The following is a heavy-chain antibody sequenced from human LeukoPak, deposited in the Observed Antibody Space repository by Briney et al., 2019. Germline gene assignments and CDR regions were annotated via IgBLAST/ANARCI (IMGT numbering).Heavy chain of an antibody. V-gene: IGHV1-8*03. D-gene: IGHD3-3*01. CDR3: ARGPFVTIFGVVRAFDI. CDR1: GYTFTSYD. CDR2: MNPNSGNT. J-gene: IGHJ3*02. Sequence: ASVKVSCKASGYTFTSYDINWVRQATGQGLEWMGWMNPNSGNTGYAQKFQGRVTITRNTSISTAYMELSSLRSGDTAVYYCARGPFVTIFGVVRAFDIWGQGTMVTVSS.